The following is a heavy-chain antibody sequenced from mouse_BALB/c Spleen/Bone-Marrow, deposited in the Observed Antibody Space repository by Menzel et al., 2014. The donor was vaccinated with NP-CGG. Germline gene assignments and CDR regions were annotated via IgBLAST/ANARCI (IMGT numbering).Heavy chain of an antibody. D-gene: IGHD2-4*01. CDR1: GFTFXSFG. Sequence: EVMLVESGGGLVQPGGSRKLSCAASGFTFXSFGMHWVRQAPEKGLEWVAYISSGSSTIYYADTVKGRFTISRDSPKNTLFLQMTSLRSEDTAMYYCARKGALITHYYAMDYWGQGTSVTVSS. CDR2: ISSGSSTI. CDR3: ARKGALITHYYAMDY. J-gene: IGHJ4*01. V-gene: IGHV5-17*02.